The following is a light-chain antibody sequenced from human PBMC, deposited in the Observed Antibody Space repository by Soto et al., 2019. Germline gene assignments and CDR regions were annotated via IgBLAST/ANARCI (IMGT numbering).Light chain of an antibody. Sequence: DIVLTQSPAPLSLSPGPRDTLSFWSSPSLGSGLAWYQQERGQAPRLLIYDASNRAPGIPARFGGSGSGTEFTLTISSLEPEDFAVYHCQQRDKWPRTFGQGTMVEIK. CDR3: QQRDKWPRT. V-gene: IGKV3-11*01. CDR1: PSLGSG. CDR2: DAS. J-gene: IGKJ1*01.